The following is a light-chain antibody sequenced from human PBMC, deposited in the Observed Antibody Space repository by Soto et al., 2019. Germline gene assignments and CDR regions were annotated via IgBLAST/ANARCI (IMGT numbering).Light chain of an antibody. CDR2: GAS. J-gene: IGKJ5*01. V-gene: IGKV3-20*01. Sequence: IVLKQAPGTLSLSPGERAILSCRASQTVSSNYLAWCQQRPGQAPRLLIYGASTRAAGIPDRFSGSGSGTDFTLTITRLEPEDSAVYFCQQYTGPPTTFGQGTRLEI. CDR1: QTVSSNY. CDR3: QQYTGPPTT.